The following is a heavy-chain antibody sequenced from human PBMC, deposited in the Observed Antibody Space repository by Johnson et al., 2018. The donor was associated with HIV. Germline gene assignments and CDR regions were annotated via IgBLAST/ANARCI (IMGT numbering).Heavy chain of an antibody. CDR1: GFTFSSYG. CDR3: AKEVTPGAFTMIEVVGALDI. CDR2: IRYDGSKK. J-gene: IGHJ3*02. V-gene: IGHV3-30*02. Sequence: QVQLVESGGGVVQPGGSLRLSCAASGFTFSSYGMHWVRQAPGKGLEWVAFIRYDGSKKYYADSVKGGFTISRDNSKNTLYLQMNSLRAEDTAVYYCAKEVTPGAFTMIEVVGALDIWGQGTMVTVSS. D-gene: IGHD3-22*01.